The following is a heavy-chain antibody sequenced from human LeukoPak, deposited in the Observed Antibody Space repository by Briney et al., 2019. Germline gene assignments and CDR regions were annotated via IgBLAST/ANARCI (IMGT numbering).Heavy chain of an antibody. CDR1: GGSISSYY. V-gene: IGHV4-59*08. CDR2: IYHTGNT. Sequence: SETLSLTCTVSGGSISSYYWSWIRQAPGKGLEWIGYIYHTGNTNCNPSLKSRVTISVDTSKNQFSLKLSSVTAADTAVYYCARHLQWGPGAFDIWGQGIMVTVSS. D-gene: IGHD7-27*01. CDR3: ARHLQWGPGAFDI. J-gene: IGHJ3*02.